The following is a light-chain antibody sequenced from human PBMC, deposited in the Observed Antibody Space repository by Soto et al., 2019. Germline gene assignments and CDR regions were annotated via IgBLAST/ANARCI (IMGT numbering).Light chain of an antibody. CDR3: MQALQTPYT. V-gene: IGKV2-28*01. CDR2: LGS. CDR1: QSLLHSNGYNY. Sequence: DIVMTQSPLSLPVTPGEPASISCRSSQSLLHSNGYNYLDWYLQKPGQSPQLLIYLGSNRASGVPDRFSGRGSGTDLTLKISRVEAEDVGVYYCMQALQTPYTFGQGTKLEIK. J-gene: IGKJ2*01.